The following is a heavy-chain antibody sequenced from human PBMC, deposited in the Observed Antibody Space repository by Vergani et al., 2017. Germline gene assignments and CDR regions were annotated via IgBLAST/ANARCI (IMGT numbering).Heavy chain of an antibody. CDR3: ARGWKYGQKRAYAFDI. Sequence: QVQLVQSGAEVKKPGSSVKVSCKASGGTFSSYAISWVRQAPGQGLEWMGGIIPIFGTANYAQKFQGRVTITADESTSTAYMELSSLRSEDTAVYYWARGWKYGQKRAYAFDIWGQGTMVTVSS. D-gene: IGHD1-7*01. CDR2: IIPIFGTA. V-gene: IGHV1-69*01. J-gene: IGHJ3*02. CDR1: GGTFSSYA.